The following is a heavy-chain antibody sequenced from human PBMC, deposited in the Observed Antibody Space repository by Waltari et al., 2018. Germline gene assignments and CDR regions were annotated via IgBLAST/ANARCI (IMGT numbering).Heavy chain of an antibody. D-gene: IGHD4-17*01. J-gene: IGHJ3*02. CDR1: GYSISSGYY. CDR3: ASLVTTVTTFAFDI. Sequence: QVQLQESGPGLVKPSETLSLTCAVSGYSISSGYYWGWIRQPPGKGLEWIGSIYHSGSTYYNPSLKSRVTISVDTSKNQFSLKLSSVTAADTAVYYCASLVTTVTTFAFDIWGQGTMVTVSS. CDR2: IYHSGST. V-gene: IGHV4-38-2*01.